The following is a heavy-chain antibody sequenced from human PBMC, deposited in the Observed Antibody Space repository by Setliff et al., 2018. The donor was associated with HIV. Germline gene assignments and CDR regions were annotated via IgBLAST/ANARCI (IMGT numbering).Heavy chain of an antibody. D-gene: IGHD5-12*01. CDR3: ARLGDSGYDFRGYFDY. Sequence: PSETLSLTCTVSGGSVSDTSYYWGWIRQPPGKGLEWLANVYYSGGTYYNPSLNSRVTISVDTSRNQFSLKLTSVTAADTALYLGARLGDSGYDFRGYFDYWGQGKLVTVSS. J-gene: IGHJ4*02. CDR1: GGSVSDTSYY. V-gene: IGHV4-39*01. CDR2: VYYSGGT.